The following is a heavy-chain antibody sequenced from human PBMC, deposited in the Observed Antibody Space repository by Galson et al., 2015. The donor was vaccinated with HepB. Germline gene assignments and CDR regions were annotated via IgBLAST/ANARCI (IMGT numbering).Heavy chain of an antibody. CDR3: AREAEGRLVGFLAHWYFDL. D-gene: IGHD6-19*01. Sequence: SVKVSCKASGGTFSRYAISWVRQAPGQGLEWMGGIIPIFGTANYAQKFQGRVTITADESTSTAYMELSSLRSEDTAVYYCAREAEGRLVGFLAHWYFDLWGRGTLVTVSS. V-gene: IGHV1-69*13. CDR1: GGTFSRYA. J-gene: IGHJ2*01. CDR2: IIPIFGTA.